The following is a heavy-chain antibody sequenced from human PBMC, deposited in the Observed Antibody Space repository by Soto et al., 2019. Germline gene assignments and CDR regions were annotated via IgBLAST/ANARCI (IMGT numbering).Heavy chain of an antibody. Sequence: EEQLLESGGGLVQRGGSLRLSCAASGFTFSVFAMSWVRQAPGRGLELVSTISGRGENTYYADSVKGRFTISRDNSKNTLNLQMNSLRGEDTAVYYCEKDRGTGDYGVNAVELWGQGTMVTVSS. CDR2: ISGRGENT. D-gene: IGHD4-17*01. CDR3: EKDRGTGDYGVNAVEL. V-gene: IGHV3-23*01. J-gene: IGHJ3*01. CDR1: GFTFSVFA.